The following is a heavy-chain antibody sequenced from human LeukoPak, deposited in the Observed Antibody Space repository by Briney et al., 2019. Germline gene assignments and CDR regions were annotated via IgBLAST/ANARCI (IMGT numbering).Heavy chain of an antibody. J-gene: IGHJ6*03. CDR3: ARGFGELNSYYYMDV. Sequence: GGSLRLSCAASGFTFSSYWMSWVRQAPGKGLEWVANIKQDGSEKYYVDSVKGRFTISRDNAKSSLYLQMNSLRAEDTAVYYCARGFGELNSYYYMDVWGKGTTVTVSS. CDR1: GFTFSSYW. D-gene: IGHD3-10*01. V-gene: IGHV3-7*01. CDR2: IKQDGSEK.